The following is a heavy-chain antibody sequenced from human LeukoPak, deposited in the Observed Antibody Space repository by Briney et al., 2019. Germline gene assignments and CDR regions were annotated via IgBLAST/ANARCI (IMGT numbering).Heavy chain of an antibody. CDR2: IKQDGSEQ. V-gene: IGHV3-7*01. J-gene: IGHJ5*02. CDR1: GFTFSSYW. Sequence: GGSLRLSCAASGFTFSSYWMNWVRQAPGKGLEWVANIKQDGSEQYYVDSVKGRYTISRDNAKNSLYLQMNSLRAEDTAVYYCARDREAARSFRNNWFDPWGQGTLVTVSS. D-gene: IGHD6-13*01. CDR3: ARDREAARSFRNNWFDP.